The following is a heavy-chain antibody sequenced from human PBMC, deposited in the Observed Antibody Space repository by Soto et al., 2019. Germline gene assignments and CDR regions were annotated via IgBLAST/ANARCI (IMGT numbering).Heavy chain of an antibody. CDR3: ARAGVGATPNDY. CDR2: INAGNGNT. J-gene: IGHJ4*02. D-gene: IGHD1-26*01. CDR1: GYTFTSYA. V-gene: IGHV1-3*05. Sequence: QVQLVQSGAEEKKPGASVKVSCKASGYTFTSYAMHWVRQAPGQRLEWMGWINAGNGNTKYSQKFQGRVTITRDTSGSTAYMELSSLRSEDTAVYYCARAGVGATPNDYWGQGTLVTVSS.